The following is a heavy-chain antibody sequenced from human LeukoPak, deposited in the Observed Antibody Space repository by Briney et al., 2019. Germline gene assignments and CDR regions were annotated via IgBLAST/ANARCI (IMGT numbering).Heavy chain of an antibody. Sequence: QSGGSLRLSCVGSGFTFSTHVMSWVRQAPGKGLEWVSAISGNGHHRYYADSVRGRFTISRDGSKNTVLLQMDSLRAGDTAIYYCTKDEGWEHHYWGQGTLVTVSS. CDR2: ISGNGHHR. D-gene: IGHD1/OR15-1a*01. V-gene: IGHV3-23*01. CDR3: TKDEGWEHHY. J-gene: IGHJ4*02. CDR1: GFTFSTHV.